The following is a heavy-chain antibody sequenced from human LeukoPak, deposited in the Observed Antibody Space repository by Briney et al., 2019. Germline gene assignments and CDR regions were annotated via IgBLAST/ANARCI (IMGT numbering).Heavy chain of an antibody. D-gene: IGHD3-3*01. V-gene: IGHV1-2*02. J-gene: IGHJ4*02. CDR1: GYTFSGTGWY. CDR3: ARDGEWSDPYFDY. Sequence: ASVKVSCKASGYTFSGTGWYLYWLRQAPGQGLECMGWIHPNNGDTAYAQKFEGRVAMTRDTSISTAYMELRRLRPDDTAVYYCARDGEWSDPYFDYWGQGTLVTVSS. CDR2: IHPNNGDT.